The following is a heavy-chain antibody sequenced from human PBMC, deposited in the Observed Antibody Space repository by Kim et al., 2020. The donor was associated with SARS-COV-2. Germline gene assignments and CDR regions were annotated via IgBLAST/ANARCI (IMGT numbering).Heavy chain of an antibody. Sequence: GGSLRLSCAASGFTFGSYWMHWVRQAPGKGLVWVSRINSDGRSTSYADSVKGRFTISRDNAKNTLYLQMNSLRAEDTAVYYCARESVTFGGGVDVWGQGTTVTVSS. D-gene: IGHD3-16*01. J-gene: IGHJ6*02. CDR2: INSDGRST. CDR1: GFTFGSYW. V-gene: IGHV3-74*01. CDR3: ARESVTFGGGVDV.